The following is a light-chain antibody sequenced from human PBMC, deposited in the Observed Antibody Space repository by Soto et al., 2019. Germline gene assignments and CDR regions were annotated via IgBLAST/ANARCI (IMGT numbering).Light chain of an antibody. Sequence: QSVLTQPPSASGTPGQRVTISCSGRSXNIGTNTVNWYQQVPGTAPKLLVYSNNQRPSGVPDRFSGSKSGTSASLAISGLQSEDEADYYCAAWDDSLNAYVFGTGTKVTVL. CDR1: SXNIGTNT. CDR3: AAWDDSLNAYV. V-gene: IGLV1-44*01. CDR2: SNN. J-gene: IGLJ1*01.